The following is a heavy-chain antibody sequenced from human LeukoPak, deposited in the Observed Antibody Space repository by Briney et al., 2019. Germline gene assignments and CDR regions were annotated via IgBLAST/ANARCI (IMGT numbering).Heavy chain of an antibody. CDR1: RYSFTTYW. CDR2: IYPGDSHT. CDR3: ARHRTTMVRGVMDV. J-gene: IGHJ6*02. Sequence: GESLKISCMGSRYSFTTYWIGWVRQMPGEGLELMGIIYPGDSHTRYSPSFQGQVTISADKSISTAYLQWSSLKASDTAMYYCARHRTTMVRGVMDVWGQGTTVTVSS. V-gene: IGHV5-51*01. D-gene: IGHD3-10*01.